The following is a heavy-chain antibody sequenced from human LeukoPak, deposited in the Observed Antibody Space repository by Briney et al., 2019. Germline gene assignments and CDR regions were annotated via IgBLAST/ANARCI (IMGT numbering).Heavy chain of an antibody. V-gene: IGHV3-64*02. CDR3: ARDARYSSSSMIQNWYFDL. J-gene: IGHJ2*01. Sequence: GGSPRLSCAASGFTLSRYSMHWVRQAPGKGLEFVSAISSNGERTYYADSVKGRFTISRDNAKNSLYLQMNSLRAEDTALYYCARDARYSSSSMIQNWYFDLWGRGTLVTVSS. CDR2: ISSNGERT. CDR1: GFTLSRYS. D-gene: IGHD6-6*01.